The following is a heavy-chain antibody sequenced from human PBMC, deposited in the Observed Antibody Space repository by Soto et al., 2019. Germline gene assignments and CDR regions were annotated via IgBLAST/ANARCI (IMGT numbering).Heavy chain of an antibody. CDR2: ISGSDGST. D-gene: IGHD3-9*01. CDR3: AKGGRYFDWQNFDY. Sequence: EVLLLESGGGLVQPGGSLRLSCAASGFTFSNYAMNCVRQAPGKGLEWVSVISGSDGSTYYADSVRGRFTISRDNSKNTIYLQMNSLRAEDTAVYYCAKGGRYFDWQNFDYWGQGTLFTVSS. CDR1: GFTFSNYA. V-gene: IGHV3-23*01. J-gene: IGHJ4*02.